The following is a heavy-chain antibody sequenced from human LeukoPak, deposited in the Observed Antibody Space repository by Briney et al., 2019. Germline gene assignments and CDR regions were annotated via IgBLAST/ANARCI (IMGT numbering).Heavy chain of an antibody. V-gene: IGHV3-7*03. D-gene: IGHD5-12*01. CDR2: VKEDGSDK. CDR3: AKERSGYYGDAFDI. CDR1: GFIFSSYW. J-gene: IGHJ3*02. Sequence: GGCLRLACAAAGFIFSSYWMAWVRQAAGKGREWGANVKEDGSDKNYVEPLKGRFTISRDNAKNSLYLQMNTLRTEDMAFYYCAKERSGYYGDAFDIWGLGTMVTVSS.